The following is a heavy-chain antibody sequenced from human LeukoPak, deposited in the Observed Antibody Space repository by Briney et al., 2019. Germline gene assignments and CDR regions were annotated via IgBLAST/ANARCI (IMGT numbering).Heavy chain of an antibody. J-gene: IGHJ4*02. Sequence: ASVKVSCKASGGTFSSYAISWVRQAPGQGFEWMGGIIPIFGTANYAQKFQGRVTITTDESTSTAYMELSSLRSEDTAVYYCAISPDIVVVPAAMDYWGQGTLVTVSS. CDR1: GGTFSSYA. V-gene: IGHV1-69*05. CDR2: IIPIFGTA. CDR3: AISPDIVVVPAAMDY. D-gene: IGHD2-2*01.